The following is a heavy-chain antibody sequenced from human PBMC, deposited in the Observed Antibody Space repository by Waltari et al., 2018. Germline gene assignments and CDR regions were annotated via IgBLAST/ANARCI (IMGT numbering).Heavy chain of an antibody. J-gene: IGHJ3*02. D-gene: IGHD4-17*01. CDR2: ISSSSSYR. CDR3: ARDLYGDYGLGAFDI. Sequence: EVQLVESGGGLVKPGGSLRLSCAASGFTFSSYSMNWVRQAPGKGLEWGSSISSSSSYRYNADSVKGRLTISRDNAKNSLYLQMNSLRAEDTAVYYCARDLYGDYGLGAFDIWGQGTMVTVSS. CDR1: GFTFSSYS. V-gene: IGHV3-21*01.